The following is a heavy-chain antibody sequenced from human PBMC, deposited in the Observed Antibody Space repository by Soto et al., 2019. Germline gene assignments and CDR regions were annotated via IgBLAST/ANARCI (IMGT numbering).Heavy chain of an antibody. D-gene: IGHD2-2*01. CDR2: IIPIFGTA. CDR3: ARAGGYCRSTSCPSDAFDI. J-gene: IGHJ3*02. V-gene: IGHV1-69*13. Sequence: SVKVSCKASGGTFSSYAISWVRQAPGQGLERMGGIIPIFGTANYAQKFQGRVTITADESTSTAYMELSSLRSEDTAVYYCARAGGYCRSTSCPSDAFDIWGQGTMVTVSS. CDR1: GGTFSSYA.